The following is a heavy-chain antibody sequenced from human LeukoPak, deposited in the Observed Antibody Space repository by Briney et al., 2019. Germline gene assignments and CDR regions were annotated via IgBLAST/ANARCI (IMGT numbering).Heavy chain of an antibody. V-gene: IGHV3-7*01. Sequence: GGSLRLSCAASGFTFSNYWMTWVRQAPGKGLEWVANIKEEGSEKYYVDSVKGRFTISRDNAKNSLCLQMNSLRAEETAVYYCARSTWRYSLDFWGQGTLVSVSS. J-gene: IGHJ4*02. CDR2: IKEEGSEK. CDR3: ARSTWRYSLDF. D-gene: IGHD2-15*01. CDR1: GFTFSNYW.